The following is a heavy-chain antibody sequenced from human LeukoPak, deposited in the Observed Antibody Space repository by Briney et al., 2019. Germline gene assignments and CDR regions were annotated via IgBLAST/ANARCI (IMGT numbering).Heavy chain of an antibody. CDR2: INPSGGST. V-gene: IGHV1-46*01. CDR3: ATAFGTYYYGSGSYRDAFDI. J-gene: IGHJ3*02. CDR1: GYTFTSYG. Sequence: ASVKVSCKASGYTFTSYGISWVRQAPGQGLEWMGIINPSGGSTSYAQKFQGRVTMTRDTSTSTVYMELSSLRSEDTAVYYCATAFGTYYYGSGSYRDAFDIWGQGTMVTVSS. D-gene: IGHD3-10*01.